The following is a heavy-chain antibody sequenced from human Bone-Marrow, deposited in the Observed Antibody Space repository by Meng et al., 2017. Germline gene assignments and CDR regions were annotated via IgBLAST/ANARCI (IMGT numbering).Heavy chain of an antibody. CDR2: ISWNSGST. Sequence: GESLKISCAASGFTFSSYAMSWVRQAPGKGLEWVSGISWNSGSTYYADSVKGRFTISRDNSKNTLYLQMNSLRAEDTAVYYCAKDNALRYFDWLYHWGQGTLVTVSS. D-gene: IGHD3-9*01. V-gene: IGHV3-23*01. CDR1: GFTFSSYA. J-gene: IGHJ5*02. CDR3: AKDNALRYFDWLYH.